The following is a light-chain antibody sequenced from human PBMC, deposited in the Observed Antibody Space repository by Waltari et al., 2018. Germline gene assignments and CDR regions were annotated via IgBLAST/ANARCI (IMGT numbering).Light chain of an antibody. CDR1: SSNSGNHS. Sequence: SVLTQPPSASGTPGQRVTIPCSGSSSNSGNHSVSWYQQPPGTAPKLLIYRNNQRPSGVPDRFSGSKSGTSASLAISGLRSEDEADYYCAAWDDSLSGRVFGGGTKVTVL. J-gene: IGLJ3*02. CDR2: RNN. V-gene: IGLV1-47*01. CDR3: AAWDDSLSGRV.